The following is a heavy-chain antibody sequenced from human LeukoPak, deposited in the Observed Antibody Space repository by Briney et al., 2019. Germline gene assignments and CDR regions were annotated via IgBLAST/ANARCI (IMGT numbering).Heavy chain of an antibody. CDR1: GFTISSYW. CDR2: IKQDGGEK. V-gene: IGHV3-7*03. Sequence: PGGSLRLSCAASGFTISSYWMSWVRQAPGKGLEWVANIKQDGGEKYFVDSVKGRFTISRDNAKNSLYLDMNSLRAEVTALYFCTKDVLAGGADVWGQGTMVTVSS. D-gene: IGHD1-26*01. J-gene: IGHJ3*01. CDR3: TKDVLAGGADV.